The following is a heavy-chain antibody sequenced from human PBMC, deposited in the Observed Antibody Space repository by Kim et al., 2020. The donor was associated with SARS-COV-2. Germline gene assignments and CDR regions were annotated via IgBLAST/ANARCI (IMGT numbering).Heavy chain of an antibody. CDR3: ARGPGYYGSGTDNWFDP. Sequence: GESLKISCKGSGYSFTSYWIGWVRQMPGKGLEWMGIIYPGDSDTRYSPSFQGQVTISADKSISTAYLQWSSLKASDTAMYYCARGPGYYGSGTDNWFDPWGQGTLVTVSS. J-gene: IGHJ5*02. D-gene: IGHD3-10*01. CDR1: GYSFTSYW. V-gene: IGHV5-51*01. CDR2: IYPGDSDT.